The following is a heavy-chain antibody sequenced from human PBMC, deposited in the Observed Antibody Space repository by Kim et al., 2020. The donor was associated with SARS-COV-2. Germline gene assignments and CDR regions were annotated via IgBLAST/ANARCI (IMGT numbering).Heavy chain of an antibody. V-gene: IGHV3-48*02. Sequence: GGSLRLSCAASGFTFSSYSMNWVRQAPGKGLEWVSYISSSSSTIYYADSVKGRFTISRDNAKNSLYLQMNSLRDEDTAVYYCARELRHGYSGYDPYGMDVWGRGTTVTVSS. CDR1: GFTFSSYS. D-gene: IGHD5-12*01. J-gene: IGHJ6*02. CDR3: ARELRHGYSGYDPYGMDV. CDR2: ISSSSSTI.